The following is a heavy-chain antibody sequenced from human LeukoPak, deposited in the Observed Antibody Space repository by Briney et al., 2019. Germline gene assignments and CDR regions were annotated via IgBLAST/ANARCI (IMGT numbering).Heavy chain of an antibody. CDR2: IHYSGST. Sequence: SETLSLTCTVSGGSIRSYYWSWIRQPPGKGLEWIGYIHYSGSTNYNPSLKSRVTMSVDTSKNQFSLKLSSVTAADTAVYYCAKLKYCTTGVCYNNYYFSDYWGQGTLVTVSS. CDR1: GGSIRSYY. V-gene: IGHV4-59*08. D-gene: IGHD2-8*01. CDR3: AKLKYCTTGVCYNNYYFSDY. J-gene: IGHJ4*02.